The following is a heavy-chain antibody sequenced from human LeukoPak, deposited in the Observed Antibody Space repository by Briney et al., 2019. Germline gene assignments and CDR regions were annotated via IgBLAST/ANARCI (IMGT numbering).Heavy chain of an antibody. D-gene: IGHD6-6*01. CDR3: ARVAYSRSSSNCDY. V-gene: IGHV3-23*01. J-gene: IGHJ4*02. CDR2: ISGSADTT. CDR1: GFSFSSYA. Sequence: GGSLRLSCAASGFSFSSYAMSWVRQAPGKGLDWVSSISGSADTTYYADSVKGRFTITRDSSKNTMYLQMNSLRAEDTAIYYCARVAYSRSSSNCDYWGQGTLVTVSS.